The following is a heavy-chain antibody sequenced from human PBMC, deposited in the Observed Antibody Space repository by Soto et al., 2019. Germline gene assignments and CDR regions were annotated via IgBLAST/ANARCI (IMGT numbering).Heavy chain of an antibody. Sequence: PSETLSLTCTVSGGSINSGDYYWSWIRQPPGKGLEWIGYISYSGTTYYKPSLRSRITISLDTSKNQFSLRLASVTAADTAVYYCARTNYDYVWGSYRSDYWGQGTLVTVYS. V-gene: IGHV4-30-4*01. D-gene: IGHD3-16*02. J-gene: IGHJ4*02. CDR1: GGSINSGDYY. CDR2: ISYSGTT. CDR3: ARTNYDYVWGSYRSDY.